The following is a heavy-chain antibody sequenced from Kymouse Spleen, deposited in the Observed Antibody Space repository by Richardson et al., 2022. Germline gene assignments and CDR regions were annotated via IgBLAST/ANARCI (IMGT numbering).Heavy chain of an antibody. D-gene: IGHD6-19*01. CDR3: ARVGMYSSGWYFDY. Sequence: QVQLQQWGAGLLKPSETLSLTCAVYGGSFSGYYWSWIRQPPGKGLEWIGEINHSGSTNYNPSLKSRVTISVDTSKNQFSLKLSSVTAADTAVYYCARVGMYSSGWYFDYWGQGTLVTVSS. V-gene: IGHV4-34*01. CDR1: GGSFSGYY. J-gene: IGHJ4*02. CDR2: INHSGST.